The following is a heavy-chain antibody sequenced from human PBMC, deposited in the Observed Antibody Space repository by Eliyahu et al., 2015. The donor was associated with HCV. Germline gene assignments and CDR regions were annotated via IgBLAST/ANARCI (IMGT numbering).Heavy chain of an antibody. D-gene: IGHD6-25*01. CDR2: ISSSSSYI. CDR1: GFTFSSYS. J-gene: IGHJ2*01. CDR3: ARGRRLGSEDFWYFDL. V-gene: IGHV3-21*01. Sequence: EVQLVESGGGLVKPGGSLRLSCAASGFTFSSYSMNWVRQAPGKGLEWVSSISSSSSYIYYADSVKGRFTISRDNAKNSLYLQMNSLRAEDTAVYYCARGRRLGSEDFWYFDLWGRGTLVTVSS.